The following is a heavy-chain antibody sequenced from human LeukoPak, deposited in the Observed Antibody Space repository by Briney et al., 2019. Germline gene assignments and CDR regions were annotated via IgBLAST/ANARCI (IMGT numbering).Heavy chain of an antibody. D-gene: IGHD6-13*01. J-gene: IGHJ3*02. CDR2: IYYSGST. Sequence: KPSQTLSLTCTVSGGSISSGGYYWSWIRQHPGKGLEWIGYIYYSGSTYYNPSLKSRVTISVDTSKNQFSLKLSSVTAADTAVYYCAREAAAAGTGAFDIWGQETMVTVSS. CDR3: AREAAAAGTGAFDI. CDR1: GGSISSGGYY. V-gene: IGHV4-31*03.